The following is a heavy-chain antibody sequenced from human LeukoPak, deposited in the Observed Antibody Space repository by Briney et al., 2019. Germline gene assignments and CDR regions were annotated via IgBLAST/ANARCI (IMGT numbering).Heavy chain of an antibody. J-gene: IGHJ4*02. V-gene: IGHV3-23*01. D-gene: IGHD6-19*01. Sequence: AGGSLRLSCAASGFTFSSYAMSWVRQAPGKGLEWVSAISGSGGSTYYADSVKGRFTISRDNSKNTPYLQMNSLRAEDTAVYYCAKDRYSSGWYDFDYWGQGTLSPSPQ. CDR2: ISGSGGST. CDR3: AKDRYSSGWYDFDY. CDR1: GFTFSSYA.